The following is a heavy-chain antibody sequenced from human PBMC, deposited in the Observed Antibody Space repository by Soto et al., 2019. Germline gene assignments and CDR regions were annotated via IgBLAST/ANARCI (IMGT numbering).Heavy chain of an antibody. J-gene: IGHJ4*02. D-gene: IGHD1-20*01. CDR1: GGSISSYY. CDR3: ARDKITGILDY. Sequence: PSETLSLTCTVSGGSISSYYWSWIRQPPGKGLEWIGYIYYSGSTNYNPSLKSRVTISVDTSKNQFSLKLRSEDTAVYYFARDKITGILDYWGQGTPVTVSS. CDR2: IYYSGST. V-gene: IGHV4-59*01.